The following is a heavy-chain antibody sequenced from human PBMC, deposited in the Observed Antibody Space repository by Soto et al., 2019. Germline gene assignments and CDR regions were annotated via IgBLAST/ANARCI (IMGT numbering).Heavy chain of an antibody. Sequence: EVQLVESGGGLVQPGGSLRLSCAASGFSFNTYWMSWVRQAPGKGLEWVANMKDDGSETYYVDSVKGRFTISRDNAETSLYLQMNSLRAEDTAVYYCAKGGHIDFCGQGTLVTVSS. J-gene: IGHJ4*02. CDR2: MKDDGSET. V-gene: IGHV3-7*03. CDR1: GFSFNTYW. CDR3: AKGGHIDF. D-gene: IGHD3-16*01.